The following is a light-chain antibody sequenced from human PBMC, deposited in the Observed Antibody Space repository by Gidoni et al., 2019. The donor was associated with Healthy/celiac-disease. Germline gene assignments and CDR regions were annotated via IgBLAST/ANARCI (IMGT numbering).Light chain of an antibody. V-gene: IGKV3-15*01. J-gene: IGKJ1*01. CDR1: QSVSSN. CDR3: QQYNNWPPWT. Sequence: EIVMTQSPATLSVSPGERVTLSCRASQSVSSNLAWYQQKPGQAPRLLIYGASTRATGIPARFSGSGSGTEFTLTISSLQSEDFAVYYCQQYNNWPPWTFXXXTKVEIK. CDR2: GAS.